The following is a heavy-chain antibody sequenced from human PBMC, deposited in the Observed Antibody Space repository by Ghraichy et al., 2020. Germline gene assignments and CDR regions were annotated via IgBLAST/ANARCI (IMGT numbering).Heavy chain of an antibody. CDR3: ARQGRGYSLVYDGLDV. D-gene: IGHD5-18*01. V-gene: IGHV4-59*08. Sequence: SETLSLTCTVASGSIRVYYWSWIRHPPEEVLEWIGYVHYTGKNDYIPSIKSRATISLDTPRNHFSLTLTSVTAADTPVYNCARQGRGYSLVYDGLDVCGQGTRVTVSS. CDR2: VHYTGKN. CDR1: SGSIRVYY. J-gene: IGHJ6*02.